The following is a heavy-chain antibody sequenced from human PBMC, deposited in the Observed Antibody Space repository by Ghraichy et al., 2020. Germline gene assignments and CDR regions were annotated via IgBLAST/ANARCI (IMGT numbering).Heavy chain of an antibody. J-gene: IGHJ1*01. D-gene: IGHD6-19*01. Sequence: ASVKVSCKASGYTFTGYYMHWVRQAPGQGLEWMGWINPNSGGTNYAQKFQGRVTMTRDTSISTAYMELSRLRSDDTAVYYCARDRGAVAGTGFEYFQHWGQGTLVTVSS. CDR1: GYTFTGYY. CDR3: ARDRGAVAGTGFEYFQH. CDR2: INPNSGGT. V-gene: IGHV1-2*02.